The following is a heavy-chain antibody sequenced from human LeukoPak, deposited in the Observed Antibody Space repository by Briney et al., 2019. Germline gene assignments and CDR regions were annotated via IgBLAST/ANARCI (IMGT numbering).Heavy chain of an antibody. V-gene: IGHV4-59*01. CDR2: MYYSGNT. Sequence: SETLSLTCTVSVDSISGYYWSWIRQPPGKGLEWIGYMYYSGNTNYNPSLKSRLTTSLDTSKNQFSLKLSSVTAADTAVYYCARGGTYCSTTSCPRGLYYYYGMDVWGQGTTVTVSS. J-gene: IGHJ6*02. CDR3: ARGGTYCSTTSCPRGLYYYYGMDV. D-gene: IGHD2-2*01. CDR1: VDSISGYY.